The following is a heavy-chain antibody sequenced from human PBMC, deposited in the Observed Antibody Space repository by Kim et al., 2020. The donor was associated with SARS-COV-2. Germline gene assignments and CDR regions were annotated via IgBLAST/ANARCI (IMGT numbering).Heavy chain of an antibody. D-gene: IGHD6-6*01. CDR2: IYYSGST. Sequence: SETLSLTCTVSGGSISSGGYYWSWIRQHPGKGLEWIGYIYYSGSTYYNPSLKSRVTISVDTSKNQFSLKLSSVTAADTAVYYCARDSPTVAARLLPYYGMDVWGQGTTVTVSS. J-gene: IGHJ6*02. CDR3: ARDSPTVAARLLPYYGMDV. V-gene: IGHV4-31*03. CDR1: GGSISSGGYY.